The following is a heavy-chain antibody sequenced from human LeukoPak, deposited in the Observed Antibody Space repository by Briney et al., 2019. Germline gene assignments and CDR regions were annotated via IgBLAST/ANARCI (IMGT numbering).Heavy chain of an antibody. CDR3: ARDHKLTQNSSSWYTTSDYYYGMDV. J-gene: IGHJ6*02. V-gene: IGHV3-11*06. Sequence: SDSVKGRFTISRDNAKNSLYLQMNSLRAEDTAVYYCARDHKLTQNSSSWYTTSDYYYGMDVWGQGTTVTVSS. D-gene: IGHD6-13*01.